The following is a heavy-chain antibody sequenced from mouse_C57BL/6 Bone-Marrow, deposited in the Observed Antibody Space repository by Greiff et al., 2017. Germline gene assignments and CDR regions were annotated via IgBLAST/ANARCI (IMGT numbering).Heavy chain of an antibody. J-gene: IGHJ3*01. CDR1: GYNFTSYW. D-gene: IGHD4-1*01. Sequence: VQLQQPGTELVKPGASVKLSCKASGYNFTSYWMHWVKQRPGQGLEWIGHINPSNGGTNYNEKFKSKAPLTVDKSASTSYMQLSSLTSEDSAVYYCARSGVRGAWFAYWGQGTLVTVSA. CDR3: ARSGVRGAWFAY. CDR2: INPSNGGT. V-gene: IGHV1-53*01.